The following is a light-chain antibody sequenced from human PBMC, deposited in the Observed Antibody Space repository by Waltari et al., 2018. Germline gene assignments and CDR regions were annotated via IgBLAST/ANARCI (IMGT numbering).Light chain of an antibody. Sequence: VLTQSPDTLSLSPGERATFSCRTSQSITKKYLAWSQQKPGQAPRRLIYGASSRAAGVPDRFSGSGSGTDFTLTISRLEPDDFAVYYCQQYGSSIMYTFGQGTKLEIK. J-gene: IGKJ2*01. V-gene: IGKV3-20*01. CDR2: GAS. CDR3: QQYGSSIMYT. CDR1: QSITKKY.